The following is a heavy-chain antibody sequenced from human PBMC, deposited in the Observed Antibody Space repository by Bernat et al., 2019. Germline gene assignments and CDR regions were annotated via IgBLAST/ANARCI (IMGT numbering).Heavy chain of an antibody. CDR3: AGWSGYDYYHYYMDV. D-gene: IGHD5-12*01. CDR1: GFIFRNYW. J-gene: IGHJ6*03. V-gene: IGHV3-74*01. Sequence: EVQLVESGGGLVQPGGSLRLSCAASGFIFRNYWMHWVRQAPVKGLVWVSRINSDGSSTSYADSVKGRFTISRDTAGNTLYLQMNSLRAEDTAVYYCAGWSGYDYYHYYMDVWGKGTTVTVSS. CDR2: INSDGSST.